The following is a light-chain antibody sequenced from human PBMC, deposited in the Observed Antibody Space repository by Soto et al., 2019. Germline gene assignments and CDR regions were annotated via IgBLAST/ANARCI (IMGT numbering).Light chain of an antibody. CDR3: QHYGRSPT. J-gene: IGKJ1*01. Sequence: EIVLTQSPGTVSLSPGERATLSCRASQSVSRSYLAWYQLKPGQAPRLLIYGASSRATGIPDRFSGSGSGTDFTLTISRLEPEDFAVYYCQHYGRSPTFGQGTKVDIK. CDR1: QSVSRSY. V-gene: IGKV3-20*01. CDR2: GAS.